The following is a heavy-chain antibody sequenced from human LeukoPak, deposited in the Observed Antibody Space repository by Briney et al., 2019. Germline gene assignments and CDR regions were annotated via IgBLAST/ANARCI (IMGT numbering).Heavy chain of an antibody. V-gene: IGHV4-30-4*07. J-gene: IGHJ4*02. D-gene: IGHD1-26*01. Sequence: GYIYYSGSTYYNPSLKSRVTISVDTSKKQFSLKLSSVTAADTAVYYCARDPGGSYYYFDYWGQGTLVTVSS. CDR3: ARDPGGSYYYFDY. CDR2: IYYSGST.